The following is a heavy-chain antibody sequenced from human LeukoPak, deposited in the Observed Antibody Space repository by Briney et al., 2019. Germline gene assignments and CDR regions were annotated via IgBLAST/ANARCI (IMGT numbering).Heavy chain of an antibody. CDR3: AREYCTNGVCYNYYFDY. J-gene: IGHJ4*02. V-gene: IGHV3-21*01. D-gene: IGHD2-8*01. CDR1: GFTFSSYS. CDR2: ISSSSSYI. Sequence: GGSLRLSCAASGFTFSSYSMNWVRQAPGKGLEWVSSISSSSSYIYYADSVKGRFTISRDNAKNSLYLQMNSLRAEDTAVYYCAREYCTNGVCYNYYFDYWGQGTLVTVSS.